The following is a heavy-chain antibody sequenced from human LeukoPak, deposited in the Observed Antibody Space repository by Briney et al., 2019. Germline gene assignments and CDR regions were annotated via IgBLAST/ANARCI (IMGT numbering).Heavy chain of an antibody. J-gene: IGHJ4*02. CDR1: AYDFTGYH. CDR3: AKDRDGADRIVL. Sequence: GASVKVSCKVVAYDFTGYHIHWVRQAPGQGPEWMGRLNPNTGHAVYAFKFQGRVTITRDTSINTAYMEVTRLTSDDTALYYCAKDRDGADRIVLWGQGTLVTVSS. CDR2: LNPNTGHA. D-gene: IGHD5-24*01. V-gene: IGHV1-2*06.